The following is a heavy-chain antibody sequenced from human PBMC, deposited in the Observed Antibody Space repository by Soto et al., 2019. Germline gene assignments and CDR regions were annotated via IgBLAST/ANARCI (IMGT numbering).Heavy chain of an antibody. V-gene: IGHV4-30-4*08. D-gene: IGHD1-26*01. Sequence: SXTLSLTCAVYGGSFSGYSWSWIRQPPGKGLEWIGYIYYSGSTYYNPSLKSRVTISVDTSKNQFSLKLSSVTAADTAAYYCARVDVKWELLSAYWGQGTLVTVSS. CDR1: GGSFSGYS. J-gene: IGHJ4*02. CDR2: IYYSGST. CDR3: ARVDVKWELLSAY.